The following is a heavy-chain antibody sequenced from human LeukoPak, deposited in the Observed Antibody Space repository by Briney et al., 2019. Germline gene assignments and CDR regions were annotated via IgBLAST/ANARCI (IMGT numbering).Heavy chain of an antibody. J-gene: IGHJ6*04. Sequence: GRSLRLSCAASGFTFSSYAMHWVRQAPGKGLEWVAVISYDGSNKYYADSVKGRFTISRDNSENTLYLQMNSLRAEDTAVYYCAKDPSPLYCSSTSCSPYGMDVWGKGTTVTVSS. D-gene: IGHD2-2*01. CDR2: ISYDGSNK. CDR1: GFTFSSYA. CDR3: AKDPSPLYCSSTSCSPYGMDV. V-gene: IGHV3-30*18.